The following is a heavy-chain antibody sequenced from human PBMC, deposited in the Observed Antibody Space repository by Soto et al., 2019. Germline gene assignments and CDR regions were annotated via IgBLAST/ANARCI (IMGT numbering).Heavy chain of an antibody. CDR2: INAGNGNT. CDR1: GYTFTSYA. CDR3: ARGDYYDIHDY. Sequence: QVQLVQSGAEVKKPGASVKVSCKASGYTFTSYAMHWVRQAPGQRLEWMGWINAGNGNTKYSQKFQGRVTITRDTSASTAYMEVSSLRSEDTAVYYCARGDYYDIHDYWGQGTLVIVSS. D-gene: IGHD3-22*01. V-gene: IGHV1-3*01. J-gene: IGHJ4*02.